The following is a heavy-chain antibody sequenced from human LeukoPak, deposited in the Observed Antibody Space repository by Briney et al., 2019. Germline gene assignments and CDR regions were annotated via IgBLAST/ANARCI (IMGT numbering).Heavy chain of an antibody. CDR3: ARVHTPAGTKYFQH. Sequence: PSETLSLTCTVSGGSISSSDYYWGWIRQPPGKGLEWIGSIYYSGSTYYNPSLKSRVTISIDTSRTQFSLKLSSVTAADTAVYYCARVHTPAGTKYFQHWGQGTLVTVSS. V-gene: IGHV4-39*07. CDR1: GGSISSSDYY. CDR2: IYYSGST. D-gene: IGHD6-13*01. J-gene: IGHJ1*01.